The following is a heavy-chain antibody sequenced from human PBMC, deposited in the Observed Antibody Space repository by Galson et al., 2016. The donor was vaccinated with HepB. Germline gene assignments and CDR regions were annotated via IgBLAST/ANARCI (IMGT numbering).Heavy chain of an antibody. CDR2: IIPVVGSG. CDR3: AMGTARFVIARF. CDR1: GGTFSTYA. D-gene: IGHD5-18*01. J-gene: IGHJ4*02. Sequence: SVKVSCKASGGTFSTYAISWVRQAPGQGLEWMGGIIPVVGSGNYAQEFQGRVTITADESTSTGYMDLSSLRSEDTAVYYCAMGTARFVIARFWGQGTLVTVSS. V-gene: IGHV1-69*13.